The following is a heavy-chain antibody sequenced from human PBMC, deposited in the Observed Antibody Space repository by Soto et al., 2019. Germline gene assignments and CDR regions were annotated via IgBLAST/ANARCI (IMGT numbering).Heavy chain of an antibody. CDR2: ISCTGRT. V-gene: IGHV4-31*03. Sequence: SETLSLTCTVSGGSISSDANFWSWIRQLPGRGLEWIGYISCTGRTYYTPSLNSRLNISLDTSKNLFSLRLSAVTAADTAVYFCARGSFSSSPSWFDPWGQGTLVTVST. J-gene: IGHJ5*02. D-gene: IGHD2-2*01. CDR3: ARGSFSSSPSWFDP. CDR1: GGSISSDANF.